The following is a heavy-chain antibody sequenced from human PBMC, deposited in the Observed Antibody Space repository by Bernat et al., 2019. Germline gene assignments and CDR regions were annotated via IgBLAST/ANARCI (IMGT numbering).Heavy chain of an antibody. V-gene: IGHV4-59*08. Sequence: QVQLQESGPGLVKPSETLSLTCTVSGGSISSYYWSWIRQPPGKGLEWIGYIYYSGSTNYNPSLKSRVTISVDTDKNQFSLKLSSVTAADTAVYYCARNGSSGWYRYFDYWGQGTLVTVSS. J-gene: IGHJ4*02. CDR2: IYYSGST. CDR1: GGSISSYY. D-gene: IGHD6-19*01. CDR3: ARNGSSGWYRYFDY.